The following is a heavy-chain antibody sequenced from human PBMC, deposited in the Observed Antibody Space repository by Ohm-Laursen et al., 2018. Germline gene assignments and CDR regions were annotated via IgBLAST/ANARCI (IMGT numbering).Heavy chain of an antibody. D-gene: IGHD6-19*01. Sequence: SLRLSCAASGFIFRNSGMHWVRQAPGKGLEWVAVIWYDGSNKYYADSVKGRFTISRDNSKNTLYLQMNSLRAEDTAVYYCAKTRLPGYSSGFDYWGQGTLVTVSS. CDR1: GFIFRNSG. CDR3: AKTRLPGYSSGFDY. CDR2: IWYDGSNK. J-gene: IGHJ4*02. V-gene: IGHV3-33*06.